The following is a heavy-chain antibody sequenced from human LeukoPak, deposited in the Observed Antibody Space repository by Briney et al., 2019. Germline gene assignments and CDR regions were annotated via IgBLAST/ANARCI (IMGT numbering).Heavy chain of an antibody. D-gene: IGHD1-14*01. V-gene: IGHV1-69*13. CDR1: GYTFSRNY. CDR2: IIPIFGTA. Sequence: ASVKVSCKASGYTFSRNYMHWVRQAPGQGLEWMGGIIPIFGTANYAQKFQGRVTITADESTSTAYMELSSLRSEDTAVYYCARQTAIFDIWGQGTMVTVSS. J-gene: IGHJ3*02. CDR3: ARQTAIFDI.